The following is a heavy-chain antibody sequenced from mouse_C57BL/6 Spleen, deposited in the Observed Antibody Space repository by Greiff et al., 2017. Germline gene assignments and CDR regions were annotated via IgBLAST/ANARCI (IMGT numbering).Heavy chain of an antibody. V-gene: IGHV5-4*01. J-gene: IGHJ2*01. CDR3: RRDHGSSYFDY. Sequence: DVKLVESGGGLVKPGGSLKLSCAASGFTFSSYAMSWVRQTPEKRLEWVATISDGGSYTYYPDNVKGRFTLSRDNAKNNLYLQMSHLKSEDTAMDYCRRDHGSSYFDYWGQGTTLTVSS. D-gene: IGHD1-1*01. CDR1: GFTFSSYA. CDR2: ISDGGSYT.